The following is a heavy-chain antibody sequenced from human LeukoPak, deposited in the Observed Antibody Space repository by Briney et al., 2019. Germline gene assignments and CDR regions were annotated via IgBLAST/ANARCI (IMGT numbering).Heavy chain of an antibody. CDR3: ARDEGAPIAAANV. V-gene: IGHV1-18*01. CDR2: ISAYNGNT. D-gene: IGHD6-13*01. CDR1: GFNFTSYT. Sequence: GASVKVSCKASGFNFTSYTISWVRQAPGQGLKWMGWISAYNGNTNYGQKLQGRVTMTTDTSTGTAYMELRSLRPDDTAVYYCARDEGAPIAAANVWGRGTMVTVSS. J-gene: IGHJ3*01.